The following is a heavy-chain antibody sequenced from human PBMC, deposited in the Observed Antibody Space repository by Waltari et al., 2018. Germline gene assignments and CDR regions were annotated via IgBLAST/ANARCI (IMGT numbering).Heavy chain of an antibody. V-gene: IGHV5-51*03. J-gene: IGHJ4*02. CDR2: IYPGDSDT. D-gene: IGHD3-10*01. CDR1: GYSFTSYW. Sequence: EVQLVQSGAEVKKPGESLKISCKGSGYSFTSYWIGWVRQMPGKGLEWMGIIYPGDSDTRYSPSFQGQVTISADKSISTAYLQWSSLKASDTAMYYCARRSYYYGSGSYLYYFDYWGQGTLVTVSS. CDR3: ARRSYYYGSGSYLYYFDY.